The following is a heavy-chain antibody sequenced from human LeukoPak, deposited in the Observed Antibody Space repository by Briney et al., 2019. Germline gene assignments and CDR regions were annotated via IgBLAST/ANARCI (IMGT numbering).Heavy chain of an antibody. CDR1: GYTFTGYY. J-gene: IGHJ6*02. CDR2: FDPEDGET. V-gene: IGHV1-24*01. Sequence: VASVKVSCKASGYTFTGYYMHWVRQAPGKGLEWMGGFDPEDGETIYAQKFQGRVTMTEDTSTDTAYMELSSLRSEDTAVYYCATVSPNYGSGTRPVYGMDVWGQGTTVTVSS. CDR3: ATVSPNYGSGTRPVYGMDV. D-gene: IGHD3-10*01.